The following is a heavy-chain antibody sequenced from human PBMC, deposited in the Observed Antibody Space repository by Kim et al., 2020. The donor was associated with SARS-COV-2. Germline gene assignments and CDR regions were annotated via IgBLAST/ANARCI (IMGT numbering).Heavy chain of an antibody. CDR2: IIPIFGTA. Sequence: SVKVSCKASGGTFSSYAISWVRQAPGQGLEWMGGIIPIFGTANYAQKFQGRVTITADESTSTAYMELSSLRSEDTSVYYCARARSYGGNSESDYWGQGTLVTVSS. V-gene: IGHV1-69*13. J-gene: IGHJ4*02. CDR3: ARARSYGGNSESDY. D-gene: IGHD2-21*02. CDR1: GGTFSSYA.